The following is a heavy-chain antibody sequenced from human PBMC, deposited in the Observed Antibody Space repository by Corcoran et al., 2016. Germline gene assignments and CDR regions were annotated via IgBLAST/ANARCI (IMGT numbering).Heavy chain of an antibody. D-gene: IGHD2-2*01. CDR2: IYTSGRT. Sequence: QVQLQASGPGLVKPSETLSLTCTVSGGSISSYYWSWIRQPAGKGLEWIGRIYTSGRTNYNPTLKSPVTMTVDPSTIQFAEKLSCVTAADTAVYCCARDLRGKGRGVPAARGAFEIWGQGTMVTVSS. J-gene: IGHJ3*02. CDR1: GGSISSYY. CDR3: ARDLRGKGRGVPAARGAFEI. V-gene: IGHV4-4*07.